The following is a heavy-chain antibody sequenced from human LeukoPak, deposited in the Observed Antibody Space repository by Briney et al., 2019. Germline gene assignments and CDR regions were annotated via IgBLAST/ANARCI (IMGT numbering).Heavy chain of an antibody. CDR1: GGSFSGYY. Sequence: PSETLSLTCGVYGGSFSGYYWTWIRQPPGKGLEWIGEINQSGSTNYNPSLKSRVTMSRDTSRNQFSLRLNSVTAADTALYYCARGRDTASVKFNFDYWGQGTLVTVSS. V-gene: IGHV4-34*01. D-gene: IGHD5-18*01. CDR2: INQSGST. CDR3: ARGRDTASVKFNFDY. J-gene: IGHJ4*02.